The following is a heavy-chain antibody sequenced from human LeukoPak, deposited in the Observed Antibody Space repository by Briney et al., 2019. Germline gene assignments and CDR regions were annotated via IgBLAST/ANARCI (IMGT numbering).Heavy chain of an antibody. CDR1: GYTFTGYY. Sequence: GASVKVSCKSSGYTFTGYYMHWVRQAPGQGLEWMGWINPNSGGTSYAQKLQGRVTMTRDTSISTAYMELSSLRSDDTAVYYCAVHGRGYRMLDYWGQGTLVTVS. CDR2: INPNSGGT. V-gene: IGHV1-2*02. CDR3: AVHGRGYRMLDY. D-gene: IGHD3-22*01. J-gene: IGHJ4*02.